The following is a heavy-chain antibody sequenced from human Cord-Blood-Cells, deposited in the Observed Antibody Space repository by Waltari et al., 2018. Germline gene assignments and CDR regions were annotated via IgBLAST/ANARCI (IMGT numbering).Heavy chain of an antibody. Sequence: QLQLQESGPGLVKPSETLSLTCTVSGGSISSSSYYWGWIRQPPGKGLEWIGSIYYSGSTYYNPSLKSRVTISVDTSKNQFSLKLSSVTAADTAVYYCARQGILYSFSGWFDPWGQGTLVTVSS. J-gene: IGHJ5*02. CDR3: ARQGILYSFSGWFDP. V-gene: IGHV4-39*01. CDR1: GGSISSSSYY. CDR2: IYYSGST. D-gene: IGHD3-16*01.